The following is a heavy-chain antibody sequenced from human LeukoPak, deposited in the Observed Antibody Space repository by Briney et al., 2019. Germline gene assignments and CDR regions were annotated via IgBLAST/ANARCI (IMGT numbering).Heavy chain of an antibody. CDR2: ISNSGST. CDR1: DGPIRSHY. D-gene: IGHD2-15*01. Sequence: SETLSLTCTVSDGPIRSHYWTWIRQSPVKGLEWIGDISNSGSTKYNPSLKSRVTISIDTSKSQIPLRLSSVTAADTAVYYCGRDALVGYFSYYYIDVWGKGTTVTVSS. V-gene: IGHV4-59*11. CDR3: GRDALVGYFSYYYIDV. J-gene: IGHJ6*03.